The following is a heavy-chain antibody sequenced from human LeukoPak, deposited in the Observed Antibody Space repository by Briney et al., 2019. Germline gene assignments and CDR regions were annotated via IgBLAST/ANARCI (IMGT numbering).Heavy chain of an antibody. Sequence: SETLSLTCAVYGGSFSGYYWSWIRQPPGKGLEWIGEINHSGSTNYNPSLKSRVTISVDTSKDQFSLKLSSVTAADTAVYYCVSHPYSSYYYHMDVWGRGTTVTVSS. CDR2: INHSGST. D-gene: IGHD5-18*01. J-gene: IGHJ6*02. V-gene: IGHV4-34*01. CDR3: VSHPYSSYYYHMDV. CDR1: GGSFSGYY.